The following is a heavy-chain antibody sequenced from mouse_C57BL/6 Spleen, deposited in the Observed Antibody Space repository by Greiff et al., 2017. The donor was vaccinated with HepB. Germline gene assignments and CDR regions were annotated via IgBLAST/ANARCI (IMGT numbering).Heavy chain of an antibody. D-gene: IGHD1-1*01. CDR2: IDPSDSYT. J-gene: IGHJ2*01. CDR1: GYTFTSYW. Sequence: QVQLQQPGAELVKPGASVKLSCKASGYTFTSYWMQWVNQRPGQGLEWIGEIDPSDSYTNYNQKFKGKATLTVDTSSSTAYMQLSSLTSEDSAVYYCARGGSTVLDYWGQGTTLTVSS. V-gene: IGHV1-50*01. CDR3: ARGGSTVLDY.